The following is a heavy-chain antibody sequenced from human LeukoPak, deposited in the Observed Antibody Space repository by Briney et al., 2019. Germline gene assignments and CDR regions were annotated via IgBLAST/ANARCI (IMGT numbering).Heavy chain of an antibody. CDR1: GFTFSSYA. V-gene: IGHV3-30-3*01. D-gene: IGHD3-10*01. J-gene: IGHJ4*02. Sequence: PGGSLRLSCAASGFTFSSYAMHWVRQAPGKGLEWVAVISYDGSNKYYADSVKGRFTVSRDSSKNTLYLQMNSLRAEDTAVYYCARADEKSPYTSGSHYGLSDYWGQGTLVTVSS. CDR3: ARADEKSPYTSGSHYGLSDY. CDR2: ISYDGSNK.